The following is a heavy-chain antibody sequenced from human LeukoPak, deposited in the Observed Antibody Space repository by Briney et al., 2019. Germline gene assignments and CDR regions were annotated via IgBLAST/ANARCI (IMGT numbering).Heavy chain of an antibody. J-gene: IGHJ4*02. CDR1: GFTVSSSY. V-gene: IGHV3-53*01. D-gene: IGHD3-16*01. CDR2: IYSGGST. CDR3: ARAPGGFDY. Sequence: GGSLRLSCAASGFTVSSSYLNWVRQAPGKGLEWVSVIYSGGSTYYADSVKGRFTISRDNSKSTLYLQMNSLRAEDTAVYYCARAPGGFDYWGQGTLVTVSS.